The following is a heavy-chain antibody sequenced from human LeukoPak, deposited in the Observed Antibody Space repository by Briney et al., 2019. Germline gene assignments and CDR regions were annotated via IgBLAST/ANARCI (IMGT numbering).Heavy chain of an antibody. CDR2: INAGNGNT. CDR3: ATLVKYSGSYYPGFDY. CDR1: GYTFTSYA. V-gene: IGHV1-3*01. J-gene: IGHJ4*02. Sequence: ASVKVSCKASGYTFTSYAMHWVRQAPGQRLEWMGWINAGNGNTKYSQKFQGRVTITRDTSASTAYMELSSLRSEDTAVYYCATLVKYSGSYYPGFDYWGQGTLVTVSS. D-gene: IGHD1-26*01.